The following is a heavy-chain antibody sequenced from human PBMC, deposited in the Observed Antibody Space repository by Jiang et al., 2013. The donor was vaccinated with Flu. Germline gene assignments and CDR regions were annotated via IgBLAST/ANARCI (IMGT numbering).Heavy chain of an antibody. CDR1: GFTFSNAW. D-gene: IGHD3-10*01. Sequence: ASGFTFSNAWMSWVRQXPGKGLEWVGRIKSKTDGGTIDYAAPVKGRFTISRDDSKNTLYLQMNSLKTEDTAVYYCTTNYYGSDHAFDIWGQGTMVTVSS. V-gene: IGHV3-15*01. J-gene: IGHJ3*02. CDR2: IKSKTDGGTI. CDR3: TTNYYGSDHAFDI.